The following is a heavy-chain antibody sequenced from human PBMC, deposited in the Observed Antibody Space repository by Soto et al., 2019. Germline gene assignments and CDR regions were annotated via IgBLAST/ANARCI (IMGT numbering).Heavy chain of an antibody. CDR3: PRPRLPFLEWLSPPYYYYGMDV. CDR1: GYIFTSYA. V-gene: IGHV1-46*01. CDR2: INPSGGST. Sequence: AAVKVSGKASGYIFTSYAMHWVGQAAGQGLEWMGIINPSGGSTSYAQKFPGRVTITRDTSTSTVYMELSSLRSEDTAVYYCPRPRLPFLEWLSPPYYYYGMDVWGQGTTVTVSS. J-gene: IGHJ6*02. D-gene: IGHD3-3*01.